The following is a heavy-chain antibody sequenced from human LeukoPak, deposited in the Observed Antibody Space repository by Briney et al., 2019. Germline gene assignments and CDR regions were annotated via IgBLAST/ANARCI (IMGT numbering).Heavy chain of an antibody. D-gene: IGHD1-1*01. CDR1: GGSISSSSYY. CDR3: AIWTSGNY. J-gene: IGHJ4*02. Sequence: PSETLSLTCTVSGGSISSSSYYWGWVRQAPGKGLEWVANMDPTGSQKRYVDSVRGRFTISKDNPGASLYLDMHSLRAEDTAIYYCAIWTSGNYWGQGTLVTVSS. CDR2: MDPTGSQK. V-gene: IGHV3-7*01.